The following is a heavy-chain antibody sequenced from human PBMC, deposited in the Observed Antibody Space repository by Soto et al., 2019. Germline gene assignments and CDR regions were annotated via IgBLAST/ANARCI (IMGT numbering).Heavy chain of an antibody. V-gene: IGHV3-23*01. J-gene: IGHJ5*02. CDR2: ISGSGGST. CDR3: AKDKVIAATPDWSAP. Sequence: GGFLRLSCAAAGCTFSSYAMSWVRQAPVKVLAWVSAISGSGGSTYYADSVKVRFTISRDNSKNTLYLQMNSLRAEDTAVYYCAKDKVIAATPDWSAPWGQGTLVTVSS. CDR1: GCTFSSYA. D-gene: IGHD2-15*01.